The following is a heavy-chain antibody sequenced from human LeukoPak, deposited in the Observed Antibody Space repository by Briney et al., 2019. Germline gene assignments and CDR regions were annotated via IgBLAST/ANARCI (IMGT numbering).Heavy chain of an antibody. D-gene: IGHD3-22*01. CDR3: ARHSDSSGYPFDY. Sequence: PSQTLSLTCTVSAGSISSGDYYWSWIRQPPGKGLEWIGYIYYSGSTYYNPSLKSRVTISVDTSKNQFSLKLSSVTAADTAVYYCARHSDSSGYPFDYRGQGTLVTVSS. J-gene: IGHJ4*02. CDR1: AGSISSGDYY. CDR2: IYYSGST. V-gene: IGHV4-30-4*01.